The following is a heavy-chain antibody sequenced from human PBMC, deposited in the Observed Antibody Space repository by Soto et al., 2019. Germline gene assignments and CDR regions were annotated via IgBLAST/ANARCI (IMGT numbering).Heavy chain of an antibody. CDR1: GYTLTGYY. CDR2: INPNTGVT. J-gene: IGHJ5*02. Sequence: ASVKVSCKASGYTLTGYYMHCVRQAPGQGLEWLGWINPNTGVTKYAHDFQGRVTMTRDTSISTTYMGLSRLRSDDTAVYSCARGGYILVNWLDSWGQGTLVTVSS. V-gene: IGHV1-2*07. CDR3: ARGGYILVNWLDS. D-gene: IGHD1-1*01.